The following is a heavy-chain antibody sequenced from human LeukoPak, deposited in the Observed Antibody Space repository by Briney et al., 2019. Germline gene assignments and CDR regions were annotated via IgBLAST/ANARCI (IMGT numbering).Heavy chain of an antibody. V-gene: IGHV3-9*01. CDR3: AKDTSRYSGSYSPYFDY. J-gene: IGHJ4*02. CDR1: GFTFDDYA. CDR2: ISWNSGSI. Sequence: GRSLRLSCAASGFTFDDYAMHWVRQAPGKGLEWVSGISWNSGSIGYADSVKGRFTISRDNAKNSLYLQMNSLRAEDTALYYCAKDTSRYSGSYSPYFDYWGQGTLVTVSS. D-gene: IGHD1-26*01.